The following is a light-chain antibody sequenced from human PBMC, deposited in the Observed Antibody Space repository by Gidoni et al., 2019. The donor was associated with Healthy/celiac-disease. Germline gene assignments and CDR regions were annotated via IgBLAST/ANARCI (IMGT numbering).Light chain of an antibody. J-gene: IGKJ3*01. V-gene: IGKV1-9*01. CDR1: QGISHY. CDR3: KQRKA. CDR2: AAS. Sequence: DIQLTQSPSFLSASVGDRVTITYRASQGISHYLAWYQQTPGKAPKLLIYAASTLQSGVPSRFSGSGSGKEFTLTISSLQPEDFATYYCKQRKAFGPGTKVDIK.